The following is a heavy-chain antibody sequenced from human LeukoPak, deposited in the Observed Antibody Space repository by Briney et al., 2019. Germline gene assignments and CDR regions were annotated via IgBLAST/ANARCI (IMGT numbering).Heavy chain of an antibody. CDR2: ISYDGSNK. CDR1: GFTFSSYA. J-gene: IGHJ1*01. V-gene: IGHV3-30-3*01. D-gene: IGHD2-21*02. CDR3: ARDPHIVVVTAIPPAEYFQH. Sequence: PGGSLRLSCAASGFTFSSYAMHWVRQAPGKGLEWVAVISYDGSNKYYTDSVKGRFTISRDNSKNTLYLQMNSLRSDDTAVYYCARDPHIVVVTAIPPAEYFQHWGQGTLVTVSS.